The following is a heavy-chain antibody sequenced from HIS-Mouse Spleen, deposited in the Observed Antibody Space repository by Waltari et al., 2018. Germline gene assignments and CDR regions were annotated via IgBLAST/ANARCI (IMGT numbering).Heavy chain of an antibody. J-gene: IGHJ2*01. D-gene: IGHD6-13*01. CDR1: GGSISSSSYY. Sequence: QLQLQESGPGLVKPSETLSLTCTVSGGSISSSSYYWGWIRQPPGKGLEWLGSIYYSGRPYYNPSLNSRVTISVDTSKNQFSLKLSSVTAADTAVYYCAREIPYSSSWYDWYFDLWGRGTLVTVSS. V-gene: IGHV4-39*07. CDR3: AREIPYSSSWYDWYFDL. CDR2: IYYSGRP.